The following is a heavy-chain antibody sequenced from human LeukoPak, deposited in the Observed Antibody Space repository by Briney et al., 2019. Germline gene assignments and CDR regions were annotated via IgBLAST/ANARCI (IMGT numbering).Heavy chain of an antibody. V-gene: IGHV1-2*02. CDR2: INPNSGGA. CDR3: TGNYYGSGSYADFDY. J-gene: IGHJ4*02. Sequence: ASVKVSCKASGYTFTGYYMHWVRQAPGQGLEWMGWINPNSGGANYAQKFQGRVTMTRDTSISTAYMELSRLRSDDTAVYYCTGNYYGSGSYADFDYWGQGTLVTVSS. D-gene: IGHD3-10*01. CDR1: GYTFTGYY.